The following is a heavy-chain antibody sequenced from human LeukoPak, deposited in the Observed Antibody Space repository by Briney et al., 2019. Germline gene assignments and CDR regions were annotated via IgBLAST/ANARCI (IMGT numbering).Heavy chain of an antibody. D-gene: IGHD6-25*01. CDR3: ARLYQGKRPPDY. Sequence: PSETLSLTCTVSGDSIFSTTYYWGWVRQPPGKGLEWIGSIFHSGSTYYNPSLRSRVTISVDTSKNQLSLSLRSVTAADTAVYYCARLYQGKRPPDYWGQGTLVTVSS. CDR2: IFHSGST. J-gene: IGHJ4*02. CDR1: GDSIFSTTYY. V-gene: IGHV4-39*01.